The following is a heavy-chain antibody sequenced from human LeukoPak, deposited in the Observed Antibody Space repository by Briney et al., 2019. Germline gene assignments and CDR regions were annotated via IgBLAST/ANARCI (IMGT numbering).Heavy chain of an antibody. V-gene: IGHV1-2*02. J-gene: IGHJ5*02. CDR1: GYTFTSYG. Sequence: ASVKVSCKASGYTFTSYGISWVRQAPGQGLEWMGWINPNSGGTNHAQKFQGRVTMTRDTSISTAYMELSRLRSDDTAVYYCARHSWNSSSWTVEGWFDPWGQGTLVTVSS. D-gene: IGHD6-13*01. CDR2: INPNSGGT. CDR3: ARHSWNSSSWTVEGWFDP.